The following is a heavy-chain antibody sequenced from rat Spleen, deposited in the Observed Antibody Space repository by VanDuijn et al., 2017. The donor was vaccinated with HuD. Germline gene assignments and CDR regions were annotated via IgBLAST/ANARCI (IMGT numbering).Heavy chain of an antibody. J-gene: IGHJ1*01. D-gene: IGHD2-5*01. CDR2: ITNSGGST. Sequence: EVQLVESGGGLVQPGNSLKLSCAASGFTFSNYYMAWVRQAPTKGLEWVASITNSGGSTYYRDSVKGRFTISRDNGESTLYLQMDSLRSEDTATYYCARQGYLRDWYFDFWGPGTMITVSS. V-gene: IGHV5-25*01. CDR3: ARQGYLRDWYFDF. CDR1: GFTFSNYY.